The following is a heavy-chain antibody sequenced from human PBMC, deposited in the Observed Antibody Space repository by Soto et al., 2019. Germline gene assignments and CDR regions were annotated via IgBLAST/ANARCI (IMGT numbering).Heavy chain of an antibody. J-gene: IGHJ4*02. CDR2: IHAGNGNT. Sequence: QVQLVQSGAEEKKPGASVKVSCKASGYTFTSYAMHWVRQAPGQRLEWMGWIHAGNGNTKYSQKFQGRVTITRDTSATTAYMELSSLRPEDTAVYYCARDVAAADYWGQGTLVTVSS. CDR3: ARDVAAADY. V-gene: IGHV1-3*05. D-gene: IGHD6-13*01. CDR1: GYTFTSYA.